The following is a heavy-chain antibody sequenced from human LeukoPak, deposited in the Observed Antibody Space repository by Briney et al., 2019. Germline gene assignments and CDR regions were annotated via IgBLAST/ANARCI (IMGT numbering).Heavy chain of an antibody. Sequence: ASVKVSCKSSGYTFSDYFVHWVRQAPGQGLEWMGWINPKKGDTTYAQSFQGRVTMTRDTSISATYMELNSLRSDDTAVYYCTRGYEYGWSDPWGQGTLVTVSS. D-gene: IGHD3-16*01. CDR2: INPKKGDT. J-gene: IGHJ5*02. CDR3: TRGYEYGWSDP. V-gene: IGHV1-2*02. CDR1: GYTFSDYF.